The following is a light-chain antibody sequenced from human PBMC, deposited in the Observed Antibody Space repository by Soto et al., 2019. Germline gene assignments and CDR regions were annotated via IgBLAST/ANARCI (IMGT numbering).Light chain of an antibody. CDR1: QSISTE. CDR2: SAS. Sequence: EIAMTQSPATLSVSPGERATLSCRASQSISTELAWYQQIPGQPPRLLIYSASTRATGVPARFTGSGSGSVFTLTSSGLQSEDFAIYYCQQGHTWPLTFGQGTRLEI. CDR3: QQGHTWPLT. V-gene: IGKV3-15*01. J-gene: IGKJ2*01.